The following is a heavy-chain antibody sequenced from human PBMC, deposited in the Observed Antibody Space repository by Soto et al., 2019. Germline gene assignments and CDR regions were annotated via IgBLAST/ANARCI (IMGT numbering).Heavy chain of an antibody. J-gene: IGHJ4*02. CDR2: IYYSGST. D-gene: IGHD5-18*01. V-gene: IGHV4-39*01. CDR3: ARHDLRGYSYGYFDY. CDR1: GGSISSSSYY. Sequence: SDTLSLTCTVSGGSISSSSYYWGWIRQPPGKGLEWIGSIYYSGSTYYNPSLKSRVTISVDTSKNQFSLKLSSVTAADTAVYYCARHDLRGYSYGYFDYWGQGTLVTVSS.